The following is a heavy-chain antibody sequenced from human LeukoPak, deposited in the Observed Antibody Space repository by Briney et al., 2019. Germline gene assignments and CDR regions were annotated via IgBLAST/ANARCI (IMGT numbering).Heavy chain of an antibody. CDR3: AREAITAVGTFGFYYSGMDV. CDR1: GYTFTGYY. V-gene: IGHV1-2*02. D-gene: IGHD6-13*01. Sequence: ASVRVSCKASGYTFTGYYMHWVRQAPGQGPEWMGWINPSIIDKNSAQKFQGRVTMTRHTSITTAYMEVSRLRSDDTAVYYCAREAITAVGTFGFYYSGMDVWGQGTTVTVCS. J-gene: IGHJ6*02. CDR2: INPSIIDK.